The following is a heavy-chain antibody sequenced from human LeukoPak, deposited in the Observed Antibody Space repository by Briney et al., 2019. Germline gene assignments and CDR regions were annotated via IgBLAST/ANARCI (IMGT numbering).Heavy chain of an antibody. J-gene: IGHJ4*02. CDR2: IYYSGST. Sequence: SETLSLTCTVSGGSISSSSYYSGWVRQPPGKGLEWIGSIYYSGSTYYHPSLNDRLTIYVGTSKNPLSLKLTSLTAAHTAVYYCARHEGIWGQGTLVTVSS. V-gene: IGHV4-39*01. CDR3: ARHEGI. CDR1: GGSISSSSYY. D-gene: IGHD3-10*01.